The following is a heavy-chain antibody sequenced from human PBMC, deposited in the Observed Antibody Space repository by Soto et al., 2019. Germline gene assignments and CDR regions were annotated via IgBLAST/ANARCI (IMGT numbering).Heavy chain of an antibody. J-gene: IGHJ4*01. Sequence: QVQLQESGPGLVQPSQTLSLTFTVSGGSISSGGYYWSWIRQHPGTGLELIGNISYSGSTYYNTSIKSLVTISVDTSRNQVSLIVNSVPAADTAVYYCARGVLHWGHGTLVTVSS. CDR3: ARGVLH. V-gene: IGHV4-31*01. CDR1: GGSISSGGYY. CDR2: ISYSGST.